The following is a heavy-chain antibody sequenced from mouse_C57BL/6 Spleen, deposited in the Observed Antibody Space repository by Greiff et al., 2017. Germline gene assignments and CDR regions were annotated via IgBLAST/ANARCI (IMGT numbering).Heavy chain of an antibody. J-gene: IGHJ3*01. Sequence: QVQLKQSGAELARPGASVKLSCKASGYTFTSYGLSWVKQRTGQGLEWIGVIYPRSGNTYYNETFKGKATLTADKSSSTAYMALRSLTSEDSAVYFCARIPEAYWGQGTLVTVSA. D-gene: IGHD5-1-1*01. CDR2: IYPRSGNT. V-gene: IGHV1-81*01. CDR1: GYTFTSYG. CDR3: ARIPEAY.